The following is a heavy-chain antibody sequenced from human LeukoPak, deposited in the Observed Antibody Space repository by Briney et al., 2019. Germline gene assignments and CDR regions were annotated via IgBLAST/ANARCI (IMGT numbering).Heavy chain of an antibody. CDR3: TRDDTVPTRVGFID. V-gene: IGHV3-7*01. J-gene: IGHJ4*02. CDR1: GVTFSIYW. Sequence: PGGSLRPSCAASGVTFSIYWMSWVRQAPGKGMEWGASINQNGREKYYVDSVRGRFTISRDNTKTSLYLQMNSLRAEDTAVSLCTRDDTVPTRVGFIDWGQGTLVTVSS. CDR2: INQNGREK. D-gene: IGHD4-17*01.